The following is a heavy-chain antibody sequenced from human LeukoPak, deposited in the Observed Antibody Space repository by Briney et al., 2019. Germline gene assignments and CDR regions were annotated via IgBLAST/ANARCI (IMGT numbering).Heavy chain of an antibody. CDR3: ARDPQYNWGPFDY. CDR1: GYTFADYY. CDR2: INPNSAGT. J-gene: IGHJ4*02. D-gene: IGHD1-20*01. Sequence: ASVKVSCKASGYTFADYYMHWVRQAPGQGLEWMGWINPNSAGTDYAQNFQGRVTMTRDTSISTAYMELSRLTSDDPAVYYCARDPQYNWGPFDYWGQGILVTVSS. V-gene: IGHV1-2*02.